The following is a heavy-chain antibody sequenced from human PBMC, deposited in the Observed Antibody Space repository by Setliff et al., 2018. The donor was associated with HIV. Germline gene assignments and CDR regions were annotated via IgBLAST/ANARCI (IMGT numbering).Heavy chain of an antibody. CDR3: ARGHCSGTNCYGVDYYGMDV. CDR1: GGSISSDNW. D-gene: IGHD2-2*01. Sequence: PSETLSLTCAVSGGSISSDNWWTWVRQAPGKGLEWIGVIYHSEYTNYNPSLKSRVSMSVDKSKNQFSVKLTSVTAADTAVYYCARGHCSGTNCYGVDYYGMDVWGQGTTVTVSS. J-gene: IGHJ6*02. V-gene: IGHV4-4*02. CDR2: IYHSEYT.